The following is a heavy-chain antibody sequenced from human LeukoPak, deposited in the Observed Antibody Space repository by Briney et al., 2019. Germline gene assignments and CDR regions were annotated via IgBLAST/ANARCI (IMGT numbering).Heavy chain of an antibody. CDR1: GFTFSSYA. J-gene: IGHJ5*02. CDR2: INHSGST. V-gene: IGHV4-34*01. D-gene: IGHD1-26*01. CDR3: ARRTHSGSYLLWFDP. Sequence: PGGSLRLSCAASGFTFSSYAMHWVRQPPGKGLEWIGEINHSGSTNYNPSLKSRVTISVDTSKNQFSLKLSSVTAADTAVYYCARRTHSGSYLLWFDPWGQGTLVTVSS.